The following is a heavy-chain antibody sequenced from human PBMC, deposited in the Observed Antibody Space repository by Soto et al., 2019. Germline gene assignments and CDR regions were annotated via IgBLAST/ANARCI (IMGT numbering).Heavy chain of an antibody. CDR3: ARQGKFIQLWESDY. V-gene: IGHV4-39*01. D-gene: IGHD5-18*01. CDR2: IYYSGST. Sequence: PSETLSLTCTVPGGSISSSSYYWGWIRQPPGKGLEWIGSIYYSGSTYHNPSLKSRVTISVDTSKNQFPLKLSSVTAADTAVYYCARQGKFIQLWESDYWGQGTLVTVSS. CDR1: GGSISSSSYY. J-gene: IGHJ4*02.